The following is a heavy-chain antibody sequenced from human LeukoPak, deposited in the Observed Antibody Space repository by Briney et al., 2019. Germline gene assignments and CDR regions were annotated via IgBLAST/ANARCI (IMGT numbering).Heavy chain of an antibody. CDR1: GDSISGYY. D-gene: IGHD3-10*01. Sequence: SETLSLTCTVSGDSISGYYWGWIRHPPGKGLEGLGHLYGTVCPDYNPSLKSRATITTDTSKNQFSLKLNSVTAADTAMYFCARRFRNSGNLHHDAYDIWGLGTVVTVSS. J-gene: IGHJ3*02. CDR2: LYGTVCP. V-gene: IGHV4-4*09. CDR3: ARRFRNSGNLHHDAYDI.